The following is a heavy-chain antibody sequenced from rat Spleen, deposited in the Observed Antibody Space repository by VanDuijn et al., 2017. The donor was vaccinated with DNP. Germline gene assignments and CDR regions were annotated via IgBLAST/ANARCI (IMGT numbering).Heavy chain of an antibody. CDR1: GYSITSCCR. J-gene: IGHJ2*01. CDR2: INSAGSI. CDR3: ARWVWYFDY. Sequence: VQLQESGPGLVEPSQSLSLTCSVTGYSITSCCRWTWIRKFPGHKLEWMGYINSAGSIEYNPSLKSRISITRDTSKNQFFLQVNSVTTEDTATYYCARWVWYFDYWGQGVMVTVSS. D-gene: IGHD1-7*01. V-gene: IGHV3-3*01.